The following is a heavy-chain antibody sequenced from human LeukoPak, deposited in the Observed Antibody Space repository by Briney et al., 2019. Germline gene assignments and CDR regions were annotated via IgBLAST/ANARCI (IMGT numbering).Heavy chain of an antibody. CDR3: ARGPEFIRTVGTRMVGNFDY. CDR2: IYHSGST. CDR1: GYSISSGHY. J-gene: IGHJ4*02. Sequence: SETLSLTCVVSGYSISSGHYWVWIRQPPGKGLEWIGSIYHSGSTYYNPSLKSRVTISVDTSKNQFSLKVISVTAADTAVYYCARGPEFIRTVGTRMVGNFDYWGQGTLVTVSS. D-gene: IGHD6-13*01. V-gene: IGHV4-38-2*01.